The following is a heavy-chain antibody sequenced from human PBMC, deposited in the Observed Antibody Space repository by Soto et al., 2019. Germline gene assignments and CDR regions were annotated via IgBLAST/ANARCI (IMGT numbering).Heavy chain of an antibody. D-gene: IGHD6-6*01. CDR1: GFTFSSYW. CDR2: INSDGSST. V-gene: IGHV3-74*01. J-gene: IGHJ6*03. CDR3: ARGPADSSSIYYYYYYMDV. Sequence: GESLKISCAASGFTFSSYWMHWVRQAPGKGLVWVSRINSDGSSTSYADSVKGRFTISRDNAKNTLYLQMNSRRAEDTAVYYCARGPADSSSIYYYYYYMDVWGKGTTVTVSS.